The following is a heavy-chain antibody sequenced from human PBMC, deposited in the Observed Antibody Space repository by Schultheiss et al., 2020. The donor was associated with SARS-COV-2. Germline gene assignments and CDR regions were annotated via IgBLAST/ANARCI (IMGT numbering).Heavy chain of an antibody. Sequence: SETLSLTCAVSGGSISSSNWWSWVRQPPGKGLEWIGEIYHSGSTNYNPSLKSRVTISVDTSKNQFSLKLSSVTAADTAVYYCAREVTSTVVTSDAFDIWGQGTMVTVSS. D-gene: IGHD4-23*01. CDR2: IYHSGST. CDR3: AREVTSTVVTSDAFDI. V-gene: IGHV4-4*02. J-gene: IGHJ3*02. CDR1: GGSISSSNW.